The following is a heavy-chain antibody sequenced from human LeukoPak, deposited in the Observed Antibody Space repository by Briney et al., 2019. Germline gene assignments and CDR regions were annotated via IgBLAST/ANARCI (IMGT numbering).Heavy chain of an antibody. CDR3: AKTLGVVQLWFNPFDY. V-gene: IGHV3-23*01. J-gene: IGHJ4*02. CDR2: ISGSGGST. D-gene: IGHD5-18*01. CDR1: GFTFSSYA. Sequence: GGSLRLSCAASGFTFSSYAMSWVRQAPGKGLEWVSAISGSGGSTYYADSVKGRFTISRDNSKNTLYLQMNSLRAEDTAVYYCAKTLGVVQLWFNPFDYWGQGTLVTVSS.